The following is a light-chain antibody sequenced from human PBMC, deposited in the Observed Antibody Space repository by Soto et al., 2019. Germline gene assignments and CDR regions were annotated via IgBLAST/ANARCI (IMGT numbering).Light chain of an antibody. CDR3: CSYAGGYTHAE. J-gene: IGLJ2*01. Sequence: QLVLTQPRSVSGPPGQSVSISCSGTSSDVGTYNYVSWYQQHPGKAPKLMIYDVSKRPSGVPDRFSGSKSGNTASLTISGLQAEDEADYYCCSYAGGYTHAEFGRGTKVTVL. V-gene: IGLV2-11*01. CDR1: SSDVGTYNY. CDR2: DVS.